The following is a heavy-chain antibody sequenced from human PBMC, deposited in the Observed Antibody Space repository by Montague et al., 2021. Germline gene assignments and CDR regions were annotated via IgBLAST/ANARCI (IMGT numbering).Heavy chain of an antibody. CDR1: GDSVSIKSAA. CDR2: TYYMSKWHN. D-gene: IGHD5-12*01. CDR3: ARGWVATIPHMDN. V-gene: IGHV6-1*01. Sequence: CAISGDSVSIKSAARNWIRQSPSRGLEYLRRTYYMSKWHNDYAVSVKSRITINPDTSKNQFSLQLKSVTPEDTAVYYCARGWVATIPHMDNWGQGSLVIVSS. J-gene: IGHJ4*02.